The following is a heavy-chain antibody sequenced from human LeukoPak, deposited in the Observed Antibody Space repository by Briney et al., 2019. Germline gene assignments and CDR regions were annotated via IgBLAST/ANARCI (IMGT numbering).Heavy chain of an antibody. J-gene: IGHJ5*02. V-gene: IGHV4-59*01. CDR1: GGSISSKY. CDR2: IDYSGST. D-gene: IGHD3-10*01. CDR3: ARYVYGSGSYYNWFDP. Sequence: PSETLSLTCTVSGGSISSKYWSWIRQPPGKGLEWIGYIDYSGSTNYNPSLKSRVTISVDTSKKQFPLKLSSVTAVDTAVYYCARYVYGSGSYYNWFDPWGQGTLVTVSS.